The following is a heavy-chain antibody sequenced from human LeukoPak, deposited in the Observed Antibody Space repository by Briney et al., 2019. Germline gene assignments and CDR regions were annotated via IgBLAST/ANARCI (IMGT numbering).Heavy chain of an antibody. CDR2: ISYDGSNK. J-gene: IGHJ4*02. V-gene: IGHV3-30*04. D-gene: IGHD6-19*01. CDR1: GFTFSSYA. CDR3: ARDLWWLVY. Sequence: GGSLRLSCAASGFTFSSYAMHWVRQAPGKGLEWVALISYDGSNKYYADSVKGRFTISRDNAKNSLYLQMNSLRAEDTAVYYCARDLWWLVYWGQGTLVTVSS.